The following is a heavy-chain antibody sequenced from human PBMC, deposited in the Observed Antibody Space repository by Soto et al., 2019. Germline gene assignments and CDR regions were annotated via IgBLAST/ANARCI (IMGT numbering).Heavy chain of an antibody. J-gene: IGHJ6*02. Sequence: GRSLRLSCAASGFTFSSYSMNWVRQAPGKGLEWVSYISSSSSTIYYADPVKGRFTISRDNAKNSLYLQMNSLRDEDTAVYYCARDHLFSPRYYYYGMDVWGQGTTVTVSS. CDR2: ISSSSSTI. V-gene: IGHV3-48*02. CDR1: GFTFSSYS. CDR3: ARDHLFSPRYYYYGMDV.